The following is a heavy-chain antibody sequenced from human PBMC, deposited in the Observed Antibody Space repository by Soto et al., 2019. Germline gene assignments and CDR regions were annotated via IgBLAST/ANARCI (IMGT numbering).Heavy chain of an antibody. CDR1: GGSISSSSYY. CDR3: ATLWFGEGNY. V-gene: IGHV4-39*01. CDR2: IYYSGST. D-gene: IGHD3-10*01. Sequence: QLQLQESGPGLVKPSETLSLTCTVSGGSISSSSYYWGWIRQPPGKGLKWIGSIYYSGSTYYNPSLKSRVTISVDTSKNQFSLKLSSVTAADTAVYYCATLWFGEGNYWGQGTLVTVSS. J-gene: IGHJ4*02.